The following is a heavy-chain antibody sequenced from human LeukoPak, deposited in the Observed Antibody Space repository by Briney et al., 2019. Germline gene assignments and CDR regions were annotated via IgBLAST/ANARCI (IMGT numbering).Heavy chain of an antibody. CDR3: ARGGALYTNGVPLDY. Sequence: ASVKVSCKASGYTFTSYGISWVRQAPGQGLEWMGWISAYNGNTNYAQKLQGRVTMTTDTSTSTAYMELRSLRSDDTAVYYCARGGALYTNGVPLDYWSQGTLVTVSS. CDR1: GYTFTSYG. J-gene: IGHJ4*02. V-gene: IGHV1-18*01. CDR2: ISAYNGNT. D-gene: IGHD2-8*01.